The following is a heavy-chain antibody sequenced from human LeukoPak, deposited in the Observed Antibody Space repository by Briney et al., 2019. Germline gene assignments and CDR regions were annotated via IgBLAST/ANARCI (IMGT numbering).Heavy chain of an antibody. CDR2: INHSGST. CDR1: GGSFSGYY. CDR3: ARGIGYSSSWYRRNWFDP. V-gene: IGHV4-34*01. J-gene: IGHJ5*02. D-gene: IGHD6-13*01. Sequence: SETLSLTCAVYGGSFSGYYWSWIRQPPGKGLDWIGEINHSGSTNYNPSLKSRVTISVDTSKNQFSLKLSSVTAADTAVYYCARGIGYSSSWYRRNWFDPWGQGTLVTVSS.